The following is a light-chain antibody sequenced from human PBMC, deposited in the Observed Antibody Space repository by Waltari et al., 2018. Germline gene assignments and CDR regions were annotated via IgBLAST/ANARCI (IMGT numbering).Light chain of an antibody. CDR2: GNN. Sequence: QSVLTQPPSVSGAPGQRVTISCTGSSSNIGAGYDVHWFQQLPGTAPKLLIYGNNNRPSGVPDRFSGSKSGTSASLAICGLQAGDEADYHCQSYDSSLSGAWVFGGGTKLTVL. V-gene: IGLV1-40*01. CDR1: SSNIGAGYD. CDR3: QSYDSSLSGAWV. J-gene: IGLJ3*02.